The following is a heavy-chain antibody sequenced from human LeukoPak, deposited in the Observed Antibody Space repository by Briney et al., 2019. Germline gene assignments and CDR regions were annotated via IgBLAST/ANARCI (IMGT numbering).Heavy chain of an antibody. J-gene: IGHJ3*02. V-gene: IGHV5-51*01. CDR2: IYPGDSDT. CDR1: GYSFTSYW. CDR3: ATHHTETPEYCSSTSCYTDAFDI. D-gene: IGHD2-2*02. Sequence: RGESLKISCKGSGYSFTSYWIGWVRQMPGKGLEWMGIIYPGDSDTRYSPSFQVQVTISADKSISTAYLQWSSLKASDTAMYYCATHHTETPEYCSSTSCYTDAFDIWGKGTMVTVSS.